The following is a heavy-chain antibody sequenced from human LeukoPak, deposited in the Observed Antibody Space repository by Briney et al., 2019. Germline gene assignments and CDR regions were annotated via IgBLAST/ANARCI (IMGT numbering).Heavy chain of an antibody. CDR1: GGSISSGGYY. CDR2: IYYSGST. J-gene: IGHJ6*02. CDR3: ARLAITEILGMDV. Sequence: SETLSLTCTVSGGSISSGGYYWSWIRQHPRKGLEWIGYIYYSGSTYYNPSLKSRVTISVDTSKNQFSLKLSSVTAADTAVYYCARLAITEILGMDVWGQGTTVTVSS. D-gene: IGHD3-22*01. V-gene: IGHV4-31*03.